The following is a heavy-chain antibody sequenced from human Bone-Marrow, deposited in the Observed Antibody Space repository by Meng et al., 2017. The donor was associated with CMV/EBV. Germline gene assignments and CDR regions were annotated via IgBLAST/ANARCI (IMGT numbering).Heavy chain of an antibody. Sequence: LSLTCAASGFTFSSYSMNWVRQAPGKGLEWVSSISSSSSYIYYADSVKGRFTISRDNAKNSLYLQMNSLRAEDTAVYYCAREGYDFWSGYPTLYYYGMDVWGQGTTVTVSS. CDR1: GFTFSSYS. CDR3: AREGYDFWSGYPTLYYYGMDV. CDR2: ISSSSSYI. D-gene: IGHD3-3*01. V-gene: IGHV3-21*01. J-gene: IGHJ6*02.